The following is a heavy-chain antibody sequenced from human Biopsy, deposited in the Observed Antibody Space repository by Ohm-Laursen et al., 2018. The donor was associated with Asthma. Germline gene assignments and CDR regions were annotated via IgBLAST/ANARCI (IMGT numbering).Heavy chain of an antibody. V-gene: IGHV1-69*13. D-gene: IGHD5-12*01. Sequence: SVKVSCKASGGTFSSNSINWVRQAPGQGLEWMGRIIPIFGPTNYAQKFQGRVTISADESTSTAYMELSSLSSEDTAVYYCARGYSGSDRIVYYYPGLEVWGQGTTVTVSS. CDR2: IIPIFGPT. CDR1: GGTFSSNS. CDR3: ARGYSGSDRIVYYYPGLEV. J-gene: IGHJ6*02.